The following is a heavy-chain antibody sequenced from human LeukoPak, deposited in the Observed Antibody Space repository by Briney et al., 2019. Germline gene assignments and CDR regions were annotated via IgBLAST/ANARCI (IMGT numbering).Heavy chain of an antibody. J-gene: IGHJ4*02. CDR1: GFSFSVYE. D-gene: IGHD3-22*01. CDR3: ARDYGGYYDSSGPLGI. Sequence: GSLRLSCAASGFSFSVYEMHWVRQAPGKGLEWIGYIYYSGSTNYNPSLRSRVTISVDTSKNQFSLKLNSVTAADTAVYYCARDYGGYYDSSGPLGIWGQGTLVTVSS. CDR2: IYYSGST. V-gene: IGHV4-59*01.